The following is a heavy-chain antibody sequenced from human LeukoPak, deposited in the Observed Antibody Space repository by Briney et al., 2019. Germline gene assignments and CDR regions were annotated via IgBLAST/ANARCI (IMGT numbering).Heavy chain of an antibody. J-gene: IGHJ6*02. D-gene: IGHD2-21*02. CDR3: ASLAYCGGDCYSPYYYYGMDV. Sequence: SETLSLTCTVSGGSISSYYWSWIRQPAGKGLEWIGYIYYSGSTNYNPSLKSRVTISVDTSKNQFSLKLSSVTAADTAVYYCASLAYCGGDCYSPYYYYGMDVWGQGTTVTVSS. CDR2: IYYSGST. V-gene: IGHV4-59*01. CDR1: GGSISSYY.